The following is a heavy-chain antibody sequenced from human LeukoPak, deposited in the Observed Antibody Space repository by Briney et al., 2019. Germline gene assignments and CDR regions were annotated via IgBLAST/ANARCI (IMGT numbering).Heavy chain of an antibody. Sequence: SETLSLTCTVSGGSISSYYWSWIRQPPGKGLEWIGYIYYSGSTNYNPSLKSRVTISVDTSKSQFSLKLSSVTAADTAVYYCARARDSSGWYGNWFDPWGQGTLVTVSS. CDR2: IYYSGST. CDR3: ARARDSSGWYGNWFDP. V-gene: IGHV4-59*01. J-gene: IGHJ5*02. D-gene: IGHD6-19*01. CDR1: GGSISSYY.